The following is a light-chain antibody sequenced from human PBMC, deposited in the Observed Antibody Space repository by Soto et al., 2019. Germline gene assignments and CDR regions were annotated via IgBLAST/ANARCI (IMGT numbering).Light chain of an antibody. CDR2: GAS. V-gene: IGKV3-20*01. CDR3: QQYGSSPLT. Sequence: DNVLSQSPDTLSLSPGERTNLSCRASQSVSANYFAWYQQKSGQAPRLLFYGASIRATGIPDRFSGSGSGTDFTLTIDSLEPEDFAVYYCQQYGSSPLTFGGGTKVDIK. J-gene: IGKJ4*01. CDR1: QSVSANY.